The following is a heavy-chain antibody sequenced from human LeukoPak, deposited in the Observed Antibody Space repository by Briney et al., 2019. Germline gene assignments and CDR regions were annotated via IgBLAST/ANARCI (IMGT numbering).Heavy chain of an antibody. CDR1: GFTFSSYG. Sequence: GGSLRLSCAASGFTFSSYGMHWVRQAPGKGLEWVAVIWYDGSNKYYADSVKGRFTISRDNSKNTLYLQMNSLRAEDTAVHYGARDRYSSSSGDYWGQGTLVTVSS. CDR3: ARDRYSSSSGDY. J-gene: IGHJ4*02. D-gene: IGHD6-6*01. CDR2: IWYDGSNK. V-gene: IGHV3-33*01.